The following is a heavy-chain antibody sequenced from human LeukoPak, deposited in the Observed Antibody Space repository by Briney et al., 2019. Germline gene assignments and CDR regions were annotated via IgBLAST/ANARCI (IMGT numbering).Heavy chain of an antibody. D-gene: IGHD6-13*01. CDR3: ARDAIAAGTTTGP. CDR1: GGTFSSYA. J-gene: IGHJ5*02. Sequence: ASVKVSCKASGGTFSSYAISWVRQAPGQGLEWMGRINPNSGGTNYAQKFQGRVTMTRDTSISTAYMELSRLRSDDTAVYYCARDAIAAGTTTGPWGQGTLVTVSS. V-gene: IGHV1-2*06. CDR2: INPNSGGT.